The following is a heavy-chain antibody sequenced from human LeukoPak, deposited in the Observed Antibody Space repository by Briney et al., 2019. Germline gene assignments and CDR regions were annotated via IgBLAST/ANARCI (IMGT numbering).Heavy chain of an antibody. Sequence: SETLSLTCIASGGSISSSNYYWGWIRQSPGKGLEWIGSIYSRGSTYYNPSLKSRVIVSSDMSKNQFSLMLNSVTAADTAVYYCARDKGQYGPGTRGFTWFDPWGQGTLVTVSS. D-gene: IGHD3-10*01. V-gene: IGHV4-39*07. CDR3: ARDKGQYGPGTRGFTWFDP. CDR2: IYSRGST. J-gene: IGHJ5*02. CDR1: GGSISSSNYY.